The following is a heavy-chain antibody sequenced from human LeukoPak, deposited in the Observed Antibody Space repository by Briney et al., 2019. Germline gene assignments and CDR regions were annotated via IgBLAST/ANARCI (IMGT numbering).Heavy chain of an antibody. V-gene: IGHV3-30*02. CDR1: GFTFSSYG. CDR2: IRYDGSNK. CDR3: ARTYSSGWYPLFDY. D-gene: IGHD6-19*01. J-gene: IGHJ4*02. Sequence: GGSLRLSCAASGFTFSSYGMHWVRQAPGKGLEWVAFIRYDGSNKYYADSVKGRFTISRDNSKNTLYLQMNSLRAEDTAVYYCARTYSSGWYPLFDYWGQGTLVTVSS.